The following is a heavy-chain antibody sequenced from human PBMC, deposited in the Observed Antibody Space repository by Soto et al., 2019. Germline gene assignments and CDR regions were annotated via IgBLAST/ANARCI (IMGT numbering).Heavy chain of an antibody. CDR2: ISYDGSNK. V-gene: IGHV3-30*18. J-gene: IGHJ6*02. CDR3: AKDLGLVLYYYGMDV. Sequence: WRSLRLSCAASGFTFSSYGMHWVRRAPGKGLEWVAVISYDGSNKYYADSVKGRFTISRDNSKNTLYLQMNSLRAEDTAVYYRAKDLGLVLYYYGMDVWGQGTTVTVSS. D-gene: IGHD2-2*01. CDR1: GFTFSSYG.